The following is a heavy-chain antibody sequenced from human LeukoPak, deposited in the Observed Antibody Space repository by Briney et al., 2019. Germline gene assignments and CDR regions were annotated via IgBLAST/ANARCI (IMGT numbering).Heavy chain of an antibody. CDR1: GFIFDDYA. D-gene: IGHD6-19*01. CDR3: AKDRRPMPVAASLDY. J-gene: IGHJ4*02. V-gene: IGHV3-9*03. CDR2: ISWNSGSI. Sequence: GGSLRLSCAASGFIFDDYAMHWVRQAPGKGLEWVSSISWNSGSIGYADSVKGRFTISRDNAKNSLFLQMSSLRPEDMALYHCAKDRRPMPVAASLDYWGQGTLVTVSS.